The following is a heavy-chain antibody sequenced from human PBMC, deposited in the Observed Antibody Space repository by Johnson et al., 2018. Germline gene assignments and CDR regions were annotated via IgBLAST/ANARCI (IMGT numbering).Heavy chain of an antibody. D-gene: IGHD6-6*01. V-gene: IGHV3-7*01. CDR2: INQDGSEN. Sequence: VQLVQSGGGLVQPGGSLRLSCAASGFTFSSYWMSWVRQATGKGLEWMVNINQDGSENYYVDSGKGRFTISRDHAKIYLYLQMNSLRAEDTADYDCAREEFTSIAARRGDYYYYYYMDVWGKGTTVTVSS. J-gene: IGHJ6*03. CDR1: GFTFSSYW. CDR3: AREEFTSIAARRGDYYYYYYMDV.